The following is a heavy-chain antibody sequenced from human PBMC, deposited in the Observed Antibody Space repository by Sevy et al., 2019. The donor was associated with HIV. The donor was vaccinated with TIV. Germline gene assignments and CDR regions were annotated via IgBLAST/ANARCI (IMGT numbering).Heavy chain of an antibody. Sequence: ASVTVSCKASGYNFTDYYMHWVRQAPGQGLEWMGWINPNSGDTNYAQKFQDRVTMTRDTSISTAYMELSRLRSDDTAVFYCTSFANAADTQDYWGQGTLVTVSS. CDR1: GYNFTDYY. CDR3: TSFANAADTQDY. V-gene: IGHV1-2*02. D-gene: IGHD3-16*01. CDR2: INPNSGDT. J-gene: IGHJ4*02.